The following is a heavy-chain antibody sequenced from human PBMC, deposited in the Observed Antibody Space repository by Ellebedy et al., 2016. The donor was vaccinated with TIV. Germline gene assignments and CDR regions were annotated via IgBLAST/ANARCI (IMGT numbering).Heavy chain of an antibody. CDR1: GFTFSTYA. J-gene: IGHJ5*02. V-gene: IGHV3-7*01. CDR2: IYQDGSDQ. Sequence: GESLKISCAASGFTFSTYAMHWVRQAPGKGLEWVANIYQDGSDQYYADSVKGRFTISRDNANKSLFLQMNSLRVDDTAVYYCARRGSYGDYAVQVNSWFDTWGQGTLVSVSS. CDR3: ARRGSYGDYAVQVNSWFDT. D-gene: IGHD4-17*01.